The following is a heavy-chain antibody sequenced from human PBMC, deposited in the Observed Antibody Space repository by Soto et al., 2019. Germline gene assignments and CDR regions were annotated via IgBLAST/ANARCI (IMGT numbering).Heavy chain of an antibody. V-gene: IGHV1-24*01. J-gene: IGHJ3*02. CDR3: AITRGSYWVDAFDI. CDR1: GYTFTSYG. D-gene: IGHD1-26*01. CDR2: FDPEDGET. Sequence: QVQLVQSGAEVKKPGASVKVSCKASGYTFTSYGISWVRQAPGQGLEWMGGFDPEDGETIYAQKFQGRVTMTEDTSTDTAYMELSSLRSEDTAVYYCAITRGSYWVDAFDIWGQGTMVTVSS.